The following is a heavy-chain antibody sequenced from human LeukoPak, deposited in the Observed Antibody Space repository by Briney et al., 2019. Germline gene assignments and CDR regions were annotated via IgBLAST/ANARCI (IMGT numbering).Heavy chain of an antibody. J-gene: IGHJ1*01. CDR2: FYHGGST. V-gene: IGHV4-38-2*02. CDR1: GYSISTGYY. Sequence: SETLSLTCTVSGYSISTGYYWDWIRQPPGKGLEWIGTFYHGGSTYYNPSPRSRVTISLDMSNNQFSLKLRSVTAADTAVYYCARVTDNTSYYEYFHHWGQGTLVTVSS. CDR3: ARVTDNTSYYEYFHH. D-gene: IGHD4-11*01.